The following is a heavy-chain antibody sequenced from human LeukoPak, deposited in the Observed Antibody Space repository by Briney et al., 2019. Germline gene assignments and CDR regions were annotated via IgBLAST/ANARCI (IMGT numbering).Heavy chain of an antibody. CDR1: GFTFSGSA. CDR3: TRDSGTYNWFDP. D-gene: IGHD1-26*01. V-gene: IGHV3-73*01. CDR2: IDKKDKGYATAT. J-gene: IGHJ5*02. Sequence: GGSLRLSCAASGFTFSGSAIHWVRQSSGKGLEWVGKIDKKDKGYATATAYAASVKGRFTISRDDSINTAYLQMKSLKTEDTALYYCTRDSGTYNWFDPWGQGTLVTVSS.